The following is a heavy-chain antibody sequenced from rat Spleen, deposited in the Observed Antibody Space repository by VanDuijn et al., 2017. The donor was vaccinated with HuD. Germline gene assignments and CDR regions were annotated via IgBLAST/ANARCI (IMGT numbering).Heavy chain of an antibody. V-gene: IGHV5-25*01. J-gene: IGHJ2*01. D-gene: IGHD1-11*01. CDR3: ARLRGGSDY. Sequence: EVQLVESGGGLVQPGRSMQLSCAASGFTFSNYDMAWVRQAPTKGLEWVASISTSGGSTYYRDSVKGRFTVSRDNAKSTLYLQMDSLRSEDTATYYCARLRGGSDYWGQGVMVTVSS. CDR2: ISTSGGST. CDR1: GFTFSNYD.